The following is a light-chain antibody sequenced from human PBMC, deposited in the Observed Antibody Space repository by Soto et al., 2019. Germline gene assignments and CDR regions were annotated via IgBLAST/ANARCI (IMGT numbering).Light chain of an antibody. CDR1: ESISIW. CDR2: KAS. Sequence: DIQMTQSPSTLSASVGDTVTITCRASESISIWLAWYQQKLGKAPNLLINKASSLQSEVPSRFSGSGSGTEFTLTITSLQPDDFGVYYCQQYKSSSTFGQGTKV. J-gene: IGKJ1*01. CDR3: QQYKSSST. V-gene: IGKV1-5*03.